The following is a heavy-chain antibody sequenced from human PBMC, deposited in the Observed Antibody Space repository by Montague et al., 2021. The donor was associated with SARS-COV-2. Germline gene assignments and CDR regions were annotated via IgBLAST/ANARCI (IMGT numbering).Heavy chain of an antibody. CDR2: IYYSGST. Sequence: SETLSLTCTVSGGSIRSRTYYWGWIRQPPGKGLEWIGSIYYSGSTYYNPSLKSRVTISVDTSKNQFSLKLNSVTAAGTAVYFCVRVRGSGWFDPWGQGILVTVSS. CDR3: VRVRGSGWFDP. D-gene: IGHD3-10*01. J-gene: IGHJ5*02. V-gene: IGHV4-39*01. CDR1: GGSIRSRTYY.